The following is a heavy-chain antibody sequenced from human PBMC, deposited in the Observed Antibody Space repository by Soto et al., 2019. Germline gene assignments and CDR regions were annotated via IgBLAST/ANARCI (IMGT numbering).Heavy chain of an antibody. V-gene: IGHV1-8*02. Sequence: ASVKVSCKASGYTFTGYYMHWVRQAPGQGLEWMGWINPNSGNTGYAQKFQGRVTMTRKTSISTAYMELSSLRSEDTAVYYCAREKGGGSYLDYWGQGTLVTVSS. D-gene: IGHD1-26*01. CDR2: INPNSGNT. J-gene: IGHJ4*02. CDR3: AREKGGGSYLDY. CDR1: GYTFTGYY.